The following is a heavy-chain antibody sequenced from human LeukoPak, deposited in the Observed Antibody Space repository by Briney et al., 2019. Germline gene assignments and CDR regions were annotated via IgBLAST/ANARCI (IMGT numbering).Heavy chain of an antibody. V-gene: IGHV4-4*07. J-gene: IGHJ4*02. D-gene: IGHD2-21*02. CDR3: ARGGYCGGDCYFYY. CDR1: GGSISNYY. Sequence: SETLSLTCTVSGGSISNYYWTWIRQPAGKGLEWIGRIYSSGSTNYNPSLKSRVTISVDKSKNQFSLKLSSVTAADTAVYYCARGGYCGGDCYFYYWGQGTLVTVSS. CDR2: IYSSGST.